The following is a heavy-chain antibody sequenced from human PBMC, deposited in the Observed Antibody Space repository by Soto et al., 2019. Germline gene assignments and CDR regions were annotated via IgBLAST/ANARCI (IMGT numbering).Heavy chain of an antibody. J-gene: IGHJ4*02. V-gene: IGHV1-18*01. CDR3: ARDLLTDGIQLWLNGFDY. D-gene: IGHD5-18*01. CDR1: GYTFTSYG. Sequence: QVQLVQSGAEVKKPGASVKVSCKASGYTFTSYGISWVRQAPGQGLEWMGWISAYNGNTNYAQKLQGRVTMTTDTSTSTAYMELRSLRSDDRAVYFCARDLLTDGIQLWLNGFDYWGQGTQVTVST. CDR2: ISAYNGNT.